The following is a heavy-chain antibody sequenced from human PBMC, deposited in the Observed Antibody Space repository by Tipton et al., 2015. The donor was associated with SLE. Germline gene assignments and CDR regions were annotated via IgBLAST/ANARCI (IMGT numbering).Heavy chain of an antibody. V-gene: IGHV4-59*12. CDR1: GGAISSYY. Sequence: TLSLTCTVSGGAISSYYWSWIRQPPGKGLEWIGYIYYSGSTNYNPSLKSRVTMSVDTSKNQFSLKLSSVTAADTAVYYCARAQRLVRWFDPWGQGTLVTVSS. J-gene: IGHJ5*02. CDR3: ARAQRLVRWFDP. D-gene: IGHD6-13*01. CDR2: IYYSGST.